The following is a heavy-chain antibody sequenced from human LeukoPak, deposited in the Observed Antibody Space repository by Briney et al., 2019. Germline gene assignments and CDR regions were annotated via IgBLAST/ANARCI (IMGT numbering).Heavy chain of an antibody. Sequence: GGSLRLSCAASGFTFSDYSMNWVRQTPRKGLEWVSAISGSGGSTYYADSVKGRFTISRDNSKNTLYLQMNSLRAEDTAVYYCAKGVRRYSYGLDYWGQGTLVTVSS. J-gene: IGHJ4*02. V-gene: IGHV3-23*01. CDR2: ISGSGGST. D-gene: IGHD5-18*01. CDR1: GFTFSDYS. CDR3: AKGVRRYSYGLDY.